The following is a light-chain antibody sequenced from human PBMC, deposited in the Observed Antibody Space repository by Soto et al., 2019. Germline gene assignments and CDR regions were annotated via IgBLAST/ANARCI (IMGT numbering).Light chain of an antibody. CDR1: NIGDKS. CDR3: QVWDSSGDHHVV. J-gene: IGLJ2*01. CDR2: EDS. V-gene: IGLV3-21*02. Sequence: SYELTQPPSVSVAPGQTASITCGGNNIGDKSVHWYQQKPGQAPVVVVYEDSDRPSGIPERVSGANSGNTATLTISRVEAGDEADYYCQVWDSSGDHHVVFGGGTKLTVL.